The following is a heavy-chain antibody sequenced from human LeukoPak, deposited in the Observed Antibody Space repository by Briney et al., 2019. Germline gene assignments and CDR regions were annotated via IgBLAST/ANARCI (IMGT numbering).Heavy chain of an antibody. J-gene: IGHJ6*03. D-gene: IGHD1-14*01. V-gene: IGHV4-34*01. CDR2: NNHSGST. Sequence: SETLSLTCAVYGGSFSGYYWSWIRQPPGKGLEWIGENNHSGSTNYNPSLKSRVTISVDTSKNQFSLKLSSVTAADTAVYYCARGSNQHYYYYYYMDVWGKGTTVTVSS. CDR1: GGSFSGYY. CDR3: ARGSNQHYYYYYYMDV.